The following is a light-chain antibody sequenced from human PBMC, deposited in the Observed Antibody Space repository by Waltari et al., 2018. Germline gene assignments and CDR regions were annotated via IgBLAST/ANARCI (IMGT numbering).Light chain of an antibody. CDR3: CSRAGTYTLV. V-gene: IGLV2-11*01. CDR2: DVI. J-gene: IGLJ2*01. Sequence: QSALTQPRSVSGSPGQSVTISCTGTSSDVGAYNHVTWYQHHPGKAPKLMLYDVIKRPSGVPDRFSGSKSGNTASLTISGLQAEDEADYYCCSRAGTYTLVFSGGTKLTVL. CDR1: SSDVGAYNH.